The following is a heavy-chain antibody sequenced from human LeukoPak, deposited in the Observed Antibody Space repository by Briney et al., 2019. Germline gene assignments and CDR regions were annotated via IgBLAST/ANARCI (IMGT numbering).Heavy chain of an antibody. CDR2: ISYDGSNK. D-gene: IGHD3-3*01. V-gene: IGHV3-30-3*01. CDR3: ARDSRPAYYDFWSGSYAFDI. CDR1: GFTFSSYA. J-gene: IGHJ3*02. Sequence: GGSLRLSCAASGFTFSSYAMHWVRQAPGKGLEWVAVISYDGSNKYYADSVKGRFTISRDNSKNTLYLQMNSLRAEDTAVYYCARDSRPAYYDFWSGSYAFDIWGQGTMVTVSS.